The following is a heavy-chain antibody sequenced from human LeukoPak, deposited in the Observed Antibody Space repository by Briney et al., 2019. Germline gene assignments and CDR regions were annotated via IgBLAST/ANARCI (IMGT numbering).Heavy chain of an antibody. V-gene: IGHV1-18*01. CDR1: GYTFTSYS. CDR3: ARASYCSDGSCYSDY. CDR2: ISAYNGNT. Sequence: ASVKVSCKASGYTFTSYSISWVRQAPGQGPEWMGWISAYNGNTIYAQKVKGRVTMTTDTSTSTAYMELRSLKSGDTAVYYCARASYCSDGSCYSDYWGQGTLVTVSS. J-gene: IGHJ4*02. D-gene: IGHD2-15*01.